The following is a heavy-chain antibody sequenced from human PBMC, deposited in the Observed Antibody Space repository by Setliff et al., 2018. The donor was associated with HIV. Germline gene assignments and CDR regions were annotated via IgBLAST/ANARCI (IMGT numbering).Heavy chain of an antibody. CDR1: GGSMSSYY. J-gene: IGHJ4*02. CDR2: IYYSGST. CDR3: GRLSETAMASFDS. D-gene: IGHD2-21*02. Sequence: PSETLSLTCTVSGGSMSSYYWSWIRQPPGKGLEWVGYIYYSGSTNYNPSLKSRVTISAGPSKNQFSLKLTSVTAADTDVYYCGRLSETAMASFDSWGQGILVTVSS. V-gene: IGHV4-59*08.